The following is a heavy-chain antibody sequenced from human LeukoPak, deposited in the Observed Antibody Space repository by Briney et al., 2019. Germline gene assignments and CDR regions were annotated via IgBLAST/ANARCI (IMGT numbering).Heavy chain of an antibody. CDR2: IYPNSAGT. Sequence: ASVKVSCKASGYTFTGYYMHWVRQAPGQGLEWMGWIYPNSAGTGYAQNFQGRVTMTWDTSITTAYMELSRLTSDDTAVYYCARESPRTSGFDYWGQGSLVTVSS. V-gene: IGHV1-2*02. CDR1: GYTFTGYY. D-gene: IGHD1-26*01. CDR3: ARESPRTSGFDY. J-gene: IGHJ4*02.